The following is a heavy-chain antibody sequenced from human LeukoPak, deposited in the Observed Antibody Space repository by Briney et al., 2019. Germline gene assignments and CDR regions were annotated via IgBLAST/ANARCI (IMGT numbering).Heavy chain of an antibody. CDR3: VKEAARQWLLMDN. D-gene: IGHD6-19*01. Sequence: GGSLRLSCAASGFIFDDCTMNWVRQVPGKGLEWVSLISGDGGRIYYANSVKGRFTISRDNSKDSVYLEMNSLRTEDTVLYYCVKEAARQWLLMDNWGQGTLVTVSS. CDR1: GFIFDDCT. CDR2: ISGDGGRI. V-gene: IGHV3-43*01. J-gene: IGHJ4*02.